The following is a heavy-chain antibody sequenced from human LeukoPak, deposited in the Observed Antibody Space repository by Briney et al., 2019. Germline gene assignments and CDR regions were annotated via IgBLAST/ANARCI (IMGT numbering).Heavy chain of an antibody. CDR3: AKDGSGWYGRPLGYYFDY. CDR1: GCTFSSFS. CDR2: ILGSGETT. D-gene: IGHD6-19*01. Sequence: PVGSLRLSCAASGCTFSSFSMTWVRQTPGKGLEWVSSILGSGETTYYADSVKGRFTISRDNSENTLYLQMNSLRAEDTAVYYCAKDGSGWYGRPLGYYFDYWGQGTLVTVSS. V-gene: IGHV3-23*01. J-gene: IGHJ4*02.